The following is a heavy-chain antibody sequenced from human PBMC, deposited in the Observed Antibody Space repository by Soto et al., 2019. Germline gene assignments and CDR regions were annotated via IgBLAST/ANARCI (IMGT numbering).Heavy chain of an antibody. CDR1: GYTFTTYY. J-gene: IGHJ4*02. CDR3: ARELPILIGALDY. D-gene: IGHD1-26*01. V-gene: IGHV1-46*01. CDR2: IYPSGGST. Sequence: GASVKVSCKTSGYTFTTYYVHWVRQAPGQGLEWLGVIYPSGGSTHSAQKFQDRVTMTWDTSTSTVYMELSSLRSEDTAVYYCARELPILIGALDYWGQGTLVTVSS.